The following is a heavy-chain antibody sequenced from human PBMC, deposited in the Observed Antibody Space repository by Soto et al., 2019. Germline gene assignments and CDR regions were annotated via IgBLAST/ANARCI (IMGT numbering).Heavy chain of an antibody. CDR2: IYYSGST. CDR3: ARHAPHYDILTGLEGGWFDP. V-gene: IGHV4-59*08. Sequence: PSETLSLTCTVSGGSISSYYWSWIRQPPGKGLEWIGYIYYSGSTNYNPSLKSRVTISVDTSKNQFSLKLSSVTAADTAVYYCARHAPHYDILTGLEGGWFDPWGQGTLVTVSS. D-gene: IGHD3-9*01. CDR1: GGSISSYY. J-gene: IGHJ5*02.